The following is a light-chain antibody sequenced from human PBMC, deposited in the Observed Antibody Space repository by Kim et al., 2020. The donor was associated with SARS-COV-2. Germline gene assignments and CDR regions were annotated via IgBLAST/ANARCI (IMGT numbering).Light chain of an antibody. J-gene: IGKJ2*01. Sequence: DIQMTQSPSSLSASVGDRVTFTCRASQNIKTYLNWYQQKPGEAPKALIYGATKVQSGVPSRFTGSGSGTGFTLTIDSLQREDFGTYYCQQSFSSPYNFGLGNKLEI. CDR3: QQSFSSPYN. CDR1: QNIKTY. CDR2: GAT. V-gene: IGKV1-39*01.